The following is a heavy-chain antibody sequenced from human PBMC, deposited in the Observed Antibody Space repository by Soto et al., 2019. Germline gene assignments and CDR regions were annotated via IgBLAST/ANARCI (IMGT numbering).Heavy chain of an antibody. D-gene: IGHD1-1*01. CDR2: ISGGGEAA. V-gene: IGHV3-23*01. Sequence: EVQVLESGGGLVQPGGSLRLSCAGSGFTFINYAMNWIRQAPGKGLEWVSSISGGGEAACFPDSGGGRFTISRNNSKNTMTMLMHSMGVDDTEVYSGESKILEPTTGPNCSGFDLWGRGTLVTVSS. CDR1: GFTFINYA. CDR3: ESKILEPTTGPNCSGFDL. J-gene: IGHJ2*01.